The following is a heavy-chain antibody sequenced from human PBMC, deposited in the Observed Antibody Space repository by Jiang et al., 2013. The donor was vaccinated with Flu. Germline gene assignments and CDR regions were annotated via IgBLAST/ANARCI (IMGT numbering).Heavy chain of an antibody. CDR3: ARGDFWSGYVDY. Sequence: KPSETLSLTCTVSGGSISSYYWSWIRQPPGKGLEWIGYIYYSGSTNYNPSLKSRVTISVDTSKNQFSLKLSSVTAADTAVYYCARGDFWSGYVDYWGQGTLVTVSS. D-gene: IGHD3-3*01. V-gene: IGHV4-59*12. CDR2: IYYSGST. CDR1: GGSISSYY. J-gene: IGHJ4*02.